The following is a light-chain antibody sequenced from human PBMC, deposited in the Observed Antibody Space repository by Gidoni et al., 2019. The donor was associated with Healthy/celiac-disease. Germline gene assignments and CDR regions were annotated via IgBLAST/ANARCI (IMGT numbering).Light chain of an antibody. Sequence: MVLTQSPGTLSLSPGERATLSCRASRSVSSSYLAWYQQKPGQAPRLLIYGASRRATGIPDRFSGSGSGTDFTLTISRLEPEDFAVYYCQQYGSSPQTFDQGTKVEIK. J-gene: IGKJ1*01. CDR3: QQYGSSPQT. V-gene: IGKV3-20*01. CDR1: RSVSSSY. CDR2: GAS.